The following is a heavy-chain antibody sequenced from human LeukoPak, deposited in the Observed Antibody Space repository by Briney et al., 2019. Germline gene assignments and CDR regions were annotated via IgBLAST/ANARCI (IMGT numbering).Heavy chain of an antibody. CDR2: ISYDGLNK. D-gene: IGHD5-12*01. Sequence: GGSLRLSCAASGFTFSNYGIHWVRQAPGRGLAWVAVISYDGLNKNHAHSVKGRFTISRDNSRNTLSLQMNSLRVEDTAVYYCAKGVRSGYDRLDYWGQGALVTVSS. CDR1: GFTFSNYG. V-gene: IGHV3-30*18. J-gene: IGHJ4*02. CDR3: AKGVRSGYDRLDY.